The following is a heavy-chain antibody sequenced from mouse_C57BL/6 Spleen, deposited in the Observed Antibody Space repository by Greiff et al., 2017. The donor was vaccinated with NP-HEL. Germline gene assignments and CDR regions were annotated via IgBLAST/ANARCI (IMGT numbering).Heavy chain of an antibody. CDR1: GYTFTDYY. Sequence: EVQLQQSGPELVKPGASVKISCKASGYTFTDYYMNWVKQSHGKSLEWIGDINPNNGGTSYNQKFKGKATLTVDKSSSTAYMELRSLTSEDSAVYYGARPLIYYGNYGFAYWGQGTLVTVSA. CDR3: ARPLIYYGNYGFAY. J-gene: IGHJ3*01. D-gene: IGHD2-1*01. CDR2: INPNNGGT. V-gene: IGHV1-26*01.